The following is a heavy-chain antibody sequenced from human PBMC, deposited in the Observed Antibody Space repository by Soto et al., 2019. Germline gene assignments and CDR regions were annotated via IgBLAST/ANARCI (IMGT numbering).Heavy chain of an antibody. CDR2: IYYSGTT. V-gene: IGHV4-31*03. D-gene: IGHD2-21*01. CDR1: GGSISSGGYY. J-gene: IGHJ6*02. CDR3: AASCVGCGGFNYYGMDV. Sequence: QVQLQESGPGLVKPSQTLSLTCTVSGGSISSGGYYWNWIRQHPGKGLEWIGYIYYSGTTYYNPSLKSRVPISVITSKNQFSLKLTSATAADTAVYYCAASCVGCGGFNYYGMDVWGQGTTVTVSS.